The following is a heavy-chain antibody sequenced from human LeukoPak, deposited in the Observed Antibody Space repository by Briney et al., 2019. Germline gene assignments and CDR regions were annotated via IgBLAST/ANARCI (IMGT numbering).Heavy chain of an antibody. CDR1: GGSISSYY. CDR3: ARSIFRYFDP. V-gene: IGHV4-59*01. D-gene: IGHD3-3*01. Sequence: SETLSLTCTVSGGSISSYYWSWIRQPPGKGLEWFGYIYYSGSTNYNPSLKSRVTISVDTSKNQFSLKLSSVTAADTAVYYCARSIFRYFDPWGQGTLVTVSS. J-gene: IGHJ5*02. CDR2: IYYSGST.